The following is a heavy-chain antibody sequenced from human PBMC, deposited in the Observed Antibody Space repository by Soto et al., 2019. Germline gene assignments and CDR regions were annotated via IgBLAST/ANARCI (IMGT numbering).Heavy chain of an antibody. J-gene: IGHJ5*01. CDR1: GDSVSSSSVT. Sequence: PSQTLSFTCAISGDSVSSSSVTSTWIRQSPSRGLEWLGRTYYRSKWYNDYAESVKSRITINPDTSKNQFSLHLNSVTPEVTAVYYCVRLIGNSWLDFLGQGTLVTVSS. CDR2: TYYRSKWYN. CDR3: VRLIGNSWLDF. V-gene: IGHV6-1*01. D-gene: IGHD1-26*01.